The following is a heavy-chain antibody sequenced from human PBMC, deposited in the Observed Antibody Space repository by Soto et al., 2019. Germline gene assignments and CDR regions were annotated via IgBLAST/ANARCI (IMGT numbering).Heavy chain of an antibody. CDR1: GFTFSSYA. Sequence: EVQLLESGGGLVQPGGSLRLSCAASGFTFSSYAMSWVRQAPGKGLEWVSAISGSGGSTYYADSVKGRFTISRDNSKNTLYLQMNSLRAEDTAVYYCAKAGLRYFDWLAKKRNWFDPWGQGTLVTVSS. D-gene: IGHD3-9*01. V-gene: IGHV3-23*01. CDR3: AKAGLRYFDWLAKKRNWFDP. CDR2: ISGSGGST. J-gene: IGHJ5*02.